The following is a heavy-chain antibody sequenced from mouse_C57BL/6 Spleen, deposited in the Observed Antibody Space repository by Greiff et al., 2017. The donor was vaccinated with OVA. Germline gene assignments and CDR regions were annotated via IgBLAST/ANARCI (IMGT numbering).Heavy chain of an antibody. CDR2: INPSTGGT. CDR1: GYSFTGYY. V-gene: IGHV1-42*01. J-gene: IGHJ2*01. CDR3: ARWGTTVVSYFDY. Sequence: VQLQQSGPELVKPGASVKISCKASGYSFTGYYMNWVKQSPEKSLEWIGAINPSTGGTTYNQKFKAKATLTVDKSSSTAYMQLKSLTSEDSAVYYCARWGTTVVSYFDYWGQGTTLTVSS. D-gene: IGHD1-1*01.